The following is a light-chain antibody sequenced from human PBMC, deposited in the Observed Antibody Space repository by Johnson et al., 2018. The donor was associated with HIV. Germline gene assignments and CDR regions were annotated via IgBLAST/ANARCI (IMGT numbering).Light chain of an antibody. Sequence: QSVLKQPPSVSVAPGQKVTISCSGSSSNIGNNYVSWYQQLPGTAPKLLIYDNNKRPSGIPDRFSGSKSGTSATLGITGLQTGDEADYYCGTWDSGLGAVYVFGPGTKVTVL. J-gene: IGLJ1*01. CDR1: SSNIGNNY. CDR3: GTWDSGLGAVYV. V-gene: IGLV1-51*01. CDR2: DNN.